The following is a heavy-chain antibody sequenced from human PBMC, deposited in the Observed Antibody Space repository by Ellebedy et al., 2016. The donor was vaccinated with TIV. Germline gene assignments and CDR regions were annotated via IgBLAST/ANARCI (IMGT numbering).Heavy chain of an antibody. Sequence: ASVKVSCKTSGYVFTTYGITWVRQAPGQGLEWMGWTSVPHRNINYAQSIPDRATMTTDTSTNTAYLELRSLKSDDTAVYFCARDGSGNWFDPWGQGTLVTVSS. J-gene: IGHJ5*02. CDR2: TSVPHRNI. V-gene: IGHV1-18*01. CDR3: ARDGSGNWFDP. CDR1: GYVFTTYG.